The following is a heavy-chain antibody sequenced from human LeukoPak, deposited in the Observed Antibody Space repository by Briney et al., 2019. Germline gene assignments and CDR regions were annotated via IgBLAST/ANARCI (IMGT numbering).Heavy chain of an antibody. CDR3: ARDLSPTGSAHWFFDY. V-gene: IGHV3-30-3*01. J-gene: IGHJ4*02. CDR1: GYTLTSYY. Sequence: SCKASGYTLTSYYMHWVRQAPGKGLEWVAVISYDGSNKYYADSVKGRFTISRDNSKNTLYLQMNSLRAEDTAVYYCARDLSPTGSAHWFFDYWGQGTLVTVSS. D-gene: IGHD3-9*01. CDR2: ISYDGSNK.